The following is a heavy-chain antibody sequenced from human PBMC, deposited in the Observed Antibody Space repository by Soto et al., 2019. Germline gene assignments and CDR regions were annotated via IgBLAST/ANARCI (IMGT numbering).Heavy chain of an antibody. J-gene: IGHJ4*02. CDR3: ARERFCSGGACIPDY. V-gene: IGHV1-18*01. Sequence: QVQLVQSGAEVKKPGASVKVSCKASGYTFSSYGISWVRQAPGQGLEWMGWITTYTGNTMYAQKFQGRVTMTTDTSTSTAYMEVRSLRSDDTAVYFCARERFCSGGACIPDYWGQGTLVTVSS. CDR1: GYTFSSYG. CDR2: ITTYTGNT. D-gene: IGHD2-15*01.